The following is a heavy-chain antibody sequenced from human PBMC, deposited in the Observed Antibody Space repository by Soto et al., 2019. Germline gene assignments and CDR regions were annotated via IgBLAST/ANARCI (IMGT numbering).Heavy chain of an antibody. Sequence: QVQLVESGGGVVQPGRSLRLSCAASGFTFSSYGMHWVRQAPGKGLEWVAVIWYDGSNKYYADSVKGRFTISRDNSKNTLYRQMNSLRAEDTAVYYCAREMDYDSSGYALDYYYGMDVWGQGTTVTVSS. CDR3: AREMDYDSSGYALDYYYGMDV. D-gene: IGHD3-22*01. CDR1: GFTFSSYG. CDR2: IWYDGSNK. V-gene: IGHV3-33*01. J-gene: IGHJ6*02.